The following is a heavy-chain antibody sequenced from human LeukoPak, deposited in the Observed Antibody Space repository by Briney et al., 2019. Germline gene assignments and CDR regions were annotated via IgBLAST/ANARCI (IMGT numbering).Heavy chain of an antibody. D-gene: IGHD5-12*01. V-gene: IGHV3-30*04. Sequence: GGSLRLPCAASGFTFSSYAMHWVRQAPGKGLEWVAVISYDGSNKYYADSVKGRFTISRDNSKNTLYLQMNSLRAEDTAVYYCARDQYSGYGWGYYFDYWGQGTLVTVSS. CDR2: ISYDGSNK. CDR1: GFTFSSYA. CDR3: ARDQYSGYGWGYYFDY. J-gene: IGHJ4*02.